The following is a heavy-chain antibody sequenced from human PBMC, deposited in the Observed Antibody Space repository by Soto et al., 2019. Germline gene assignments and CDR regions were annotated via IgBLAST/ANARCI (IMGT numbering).Heavy chain of an antibody. CDR2: IYNSGNT. CDR1: GDSISTYY. V-gene: IGHV4-59*01. J-gene: IGHJ6*03. CDR3: ARASGTYYNLGGYYYYYYMDV. Sequence: HVQLQESGPGLVKPSETLSLTCTVSGDSISTYYWSWIRQPPGKGLEWIAYIYNSGNTNYNPSLKSRVTISVDTSKNQFSLKLSSVTAADTAVYYCARASGTYYNLGGYYYYYYMDVWAKGPRSPSP. D-gene: IGHD3-10*01.